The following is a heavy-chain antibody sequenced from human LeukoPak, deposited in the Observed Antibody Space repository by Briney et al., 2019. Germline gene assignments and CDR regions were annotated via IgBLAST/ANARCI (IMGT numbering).Heavy chain of an antibody. Sequence: PGGSQRLSCAASGFTFDDYAMHWVRQAPGKGLEWVSLISGDGGSTYYADSVKGRFTISRDNSKNSLYLQMDSLRTEDTAFYYCSKGHYDVLTGYLFDYWGQGTLVTVTP. CDR3: SKGHYDVLTGYLFDY. CDR2: ISGDGGST. J-gene: IGHJ4*02. V-gene: IGHV3-43*02. D-gene: IGHD3-9*01. CDR1: GFTFDDYA.